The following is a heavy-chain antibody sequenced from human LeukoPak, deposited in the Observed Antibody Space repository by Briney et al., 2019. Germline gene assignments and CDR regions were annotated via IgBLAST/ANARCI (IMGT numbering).Heavy chain of an antibody. D-gene: IGHD3-22*01. CDR2: INPIFGTV. V-gene: IGHV1-69*06. CDR3: ARTYYYDSSGYYDY. J-gene: IGHJ4*02. Sequence: ASVKVSCKASGGTFSSYAISWVRQAPGQGLEWMGGINPIFGTVNYAQKFQGRVAITADKSTSTVYMELSSLRSEDTAVYYCARTYYYDSSGYYDYWGQGTLVTVSS. CDR1: GGTFSSYA.